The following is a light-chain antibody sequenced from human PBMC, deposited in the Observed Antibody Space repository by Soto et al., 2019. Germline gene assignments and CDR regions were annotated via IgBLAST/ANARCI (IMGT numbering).Light chain of an antibody. CDR3: ETWDFNTRV. CDR2: LEGSGNY. V-gene: IGLV4-60*02. CDR1: SGHSSYI. J-gene: IGLJ3*02. Sequence: QSVLTQSSSASASLGSSVKLTCTLSSGHSSYIIAWHQQQPGKAPRYLMKLEGSGNYNKGSGLPDRFSGSTSGADRCLTISNLQFEDEADYYCETWDFNTRVFGGGTKLTVL.